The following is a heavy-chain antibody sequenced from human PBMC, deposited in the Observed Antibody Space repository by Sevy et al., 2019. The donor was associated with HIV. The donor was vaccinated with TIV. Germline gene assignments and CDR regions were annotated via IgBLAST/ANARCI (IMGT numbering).Heavy chain of an antibody. V-gene: IGHV3-53*04. J-gene: IGHJ3*02. Sequence: GGSLRLSCAASGFTVSSNYMSWVRQAPGKGLEWVSVIYSGGSTYYADSVKGRFTISRHNSKNTLYLQMNSLRAEDTAVYYCAREGDTAMVDAFDIWGQGTMVTVSS. CDR3: AREGDTAMVDAFDI. CDR1: GFTVSSNY. CDR2: IYSGGST. D-gene: IGHD5-18*01.